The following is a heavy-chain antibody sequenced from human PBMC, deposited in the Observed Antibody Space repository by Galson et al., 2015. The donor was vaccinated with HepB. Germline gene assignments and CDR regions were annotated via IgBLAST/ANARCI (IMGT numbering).Heavy chain of an antibody. Sequence: SVKVSCKVSGGTFSSYALSWVRQAPGQGLEWMGGIIPIFGIANYVEKFQGRITITADESTSTAYMELSSLRSEDTAVYYCAREPAGMAWSGRVDVWGQGTTVTVS. CDR2: IIPIFGIA. D-gene: IGHD3-3*01. J-gene: IGHJ6*02. V-gene: IGHV1-69*13. CDR3: AREPAGMAWSGRVDV. CDR1: GGTFSSYA.